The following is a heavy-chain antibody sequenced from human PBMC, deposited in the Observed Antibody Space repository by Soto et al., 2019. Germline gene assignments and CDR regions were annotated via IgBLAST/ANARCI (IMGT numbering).Heavy chain of an antibody. CDR1: GGSISSGGYS. V-gene: IGHV4-30-2*01. Sequence: QLQLQESGSGLVKPSQTLSLTCAVSGGSISSGGYSWSWIRRPPGKGLEWIGYIYHSGSTYYNPSLKSRVTISVDRSKNQFSLKLSSVTAADTAVYYCARGLDCSGGSCYFLNWFDPWGQGTLVTVSS. D-gene: IGHD2-15*01. J-gene: IGHJ5*02. CDR3: ARGLDCSGGSCYFLNWFDP. CDR2: IYHSGST.